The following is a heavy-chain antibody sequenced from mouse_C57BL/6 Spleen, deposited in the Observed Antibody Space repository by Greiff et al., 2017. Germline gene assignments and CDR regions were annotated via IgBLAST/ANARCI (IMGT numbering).Heavy chain of an antibody. CDR1: GFTFSSYG. CDR3: ARWDYGNYGAY. CDR2: ISSGGSYT. J-gene: IGHJ3*01. Sequence: EVQVVESGGDLVKPGGSLKLSCAASGFTFSSYGMSWVRQTPDKRLEWVATISSGGSYTYYPDSVKGRFTISRDNAKNTLYLQMSSLKSEDTAMYYCARWDYGNYGAYWGQGTLVTVSA. D-gene: IGHD2-1*01. V-gene: IGHV5-6*01.